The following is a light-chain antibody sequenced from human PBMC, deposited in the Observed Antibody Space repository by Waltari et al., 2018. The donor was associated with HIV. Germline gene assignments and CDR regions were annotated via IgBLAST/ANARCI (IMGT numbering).Light chain of an antibody. J-gene: IGLJ3*02. CDR1: VPDIDISTF. Sequence: HSALTHPASVSGSPGQSPTLSCRRTVPDIDISTFVSWYPQYPGLAPQLVLYGVGSQPSGVSLRFSGSRSGDTASLTISGLEAEDEADYYCSSYTPSHSLVFGGGTKLTVL. CDR2: GVG. CDR3: SSYTPSHSLV. V-gene: IGLV2-14*03.